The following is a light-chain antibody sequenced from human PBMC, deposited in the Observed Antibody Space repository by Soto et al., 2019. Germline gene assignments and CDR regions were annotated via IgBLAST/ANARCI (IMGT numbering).Light chain of an antibody. CDR2: DVN. Sequence: QSALTQPASVSGSPGQSITISCTGTSSDVGGYNYVSWYQHNPGKAPKLVMYDVNNRPSGVSNRFSGSKSGNAASLTISGLQAEDEADYFCKSYTSSSTYVFGTGTKLTVL. J-gene: IGLJ1*01. V-gene: IGLV2-14*03. CDR3: KSYTSSSTYV. CDR1: SSDVGGYNY.